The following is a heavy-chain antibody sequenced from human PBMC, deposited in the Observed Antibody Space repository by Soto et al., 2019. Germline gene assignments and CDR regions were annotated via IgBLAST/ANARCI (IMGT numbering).Heavy chain of an antibody. CDR1: GFHFSGYW. V-gene: IGHV3-74*01. CDR3: VRAAARGDS. CDR2: INTDGSDT. D-gene: IGHD6-13*01. J-gene: IGHJ4*02. Sequence: GGSLRLSCAAPGFHFSGYWMHWVRQVPGQGLVWVSRINTDGSDTLYADSVKGRFTISRDNNKNTLYLQMSSLRAEDTAIYYCVRAAARGDSWGQGTLVTVS.